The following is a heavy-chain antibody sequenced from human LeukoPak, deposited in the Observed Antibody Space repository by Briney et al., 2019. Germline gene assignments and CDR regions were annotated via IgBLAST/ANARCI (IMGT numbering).Heavy chain of an antibody. CDR3: VNVGTAMVTSFDY. D-gene: IGHD5-18*01. CDR1: GGSISSSSYY. CDR2: IYYSGST. J-gene: IGHJ4*02. Sequence: SETLSLTCTVSGGSISSSSYYWGWIRQPPGKGLEWIGSIYYSGSTYYNPSLKSRVTISVDTSKNQFSLKLSSVTAADTAVYYCVNVGTAMVTSFDYWGQGTLVTVSS. V-gene: IGHV4-39*01.